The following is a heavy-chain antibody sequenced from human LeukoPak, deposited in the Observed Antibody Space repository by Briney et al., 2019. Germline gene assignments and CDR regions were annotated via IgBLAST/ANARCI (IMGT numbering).Heavy chain of an antibody. V-gene: IGHV3-20*04. D-gene: IGHD3-3*01. J-gene: IGHJ4*02. CDR1: GFTFDDYG. CDR3: ARGTDFWSGYDLYFDY. CDR2: INWNGGST. Sequence: GGSLRLSCAASGFTFDDYGMSWVRQAPGKGLEWVSGINWNGGSTGYADSVKGRFTISRDNAKNSLYLQMNSLRAGDTALYYCARGTDFWSGYDLYFDYWGQGTLVTVSS.